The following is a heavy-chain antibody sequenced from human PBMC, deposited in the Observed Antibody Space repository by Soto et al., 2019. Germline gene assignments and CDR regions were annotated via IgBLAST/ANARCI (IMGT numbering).Heavy chain of an antibody. V-gene: IGHV5-10-1*01. CDR1: GYSFTSYW. Sequence: GESLKISCKGSGYSFTSYWISWVRQMPGKGLEWMGRIDPSDSYTNYSPSFQGHVTISADKSISTAYLQWSSLKASDTAMYYCARHRSSGKRILYGMDVWGQGTTVTVSS. CDR3: ARHRSSGKRILYGMDV. CDR2: IDPSDSYT. J-gene: IGHJ6*02. D-gene: IGHD6-25*01.